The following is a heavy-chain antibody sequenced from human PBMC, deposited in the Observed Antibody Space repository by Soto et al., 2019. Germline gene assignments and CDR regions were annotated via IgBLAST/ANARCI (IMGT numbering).Heavy chain of an antibody. V-gene: IGHV1-18*01. CDR2: ISPYNGRR. D-gene: IGHD5-18*01. Sequence: QVQLVQSGTELEKPGASVTVSCKASGYSFTSYGVAWVRQVPGQGPEWLGWISPYNGRRNYAQNVQGRVVMTTDISTNIVYLELRSLRSDDTATYYCGRCRTDSYARDVWGQGTTCTVSS. J-gene: IGHJ6*02. CDR3: GRCRTDSYARDV. CDR1: GYSFTSYG.